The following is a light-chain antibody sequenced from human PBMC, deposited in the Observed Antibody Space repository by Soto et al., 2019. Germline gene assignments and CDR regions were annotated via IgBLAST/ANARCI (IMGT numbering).Light chain of an antibody. CDR1: SSSIGSNT. Sequence: QSVLTQPPSASGTPGQRVTISCSGSSSSIGSNTVNWYQKFPGTAPKLLIYSSILRPSGVPDRFSGSKSGTSAPLAISGLQSEDEAHYYCTAWDDSLNGVLFGRGTKLTVL. J-gene: IGLJ2*01. V-gene: IGLV1-44*01. CDR2: SSI. CDR3: TAWDDSLNGVL.